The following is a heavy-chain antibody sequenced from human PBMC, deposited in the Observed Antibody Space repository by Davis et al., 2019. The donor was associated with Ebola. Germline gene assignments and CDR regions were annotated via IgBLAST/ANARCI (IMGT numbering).Heavy chain of an antibody. Sequence: SETLSLTCAVSGGSISSGGYSWSWIRQPPGKGLEGIGYIYHSGSTNYNPSLKSRVTISVQTSKNQFSLKLSSVTAADTAVYYCARELVVVVPALIQKYYYYGMDVWGQGTTVTVSS. J-gene: IGHJ6*02. CDR1: GGSISSGGYS. CDR3: ARELVVVVPALIQKYYYYGMDV. D-gene: IGHD2-2*01. CDR2: IYHSGST. V-gene: IGHV4-30-2*01.